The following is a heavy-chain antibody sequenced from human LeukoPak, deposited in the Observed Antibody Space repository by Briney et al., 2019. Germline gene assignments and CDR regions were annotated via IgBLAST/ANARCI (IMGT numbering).Heavy chain of an antibody. J-gene: IGHJ4*02. CDR3: ARHTHSIARYYFDY. CDR1: GGSMSSYY. Sequence: PSETLSPTCTVSGGSMSSYYWSWVRQPPGKGLEWIGHIYSSESTNYNPSLKSRVTMSVDTSNNQFSLRLSSVTAADTAVYYCARHTHSIARYYFDYWGQGTLVTVSS. V-gene: IGHV4-59*01. CDR2: IYSSEST. D-gene: IGHD6-13*01.